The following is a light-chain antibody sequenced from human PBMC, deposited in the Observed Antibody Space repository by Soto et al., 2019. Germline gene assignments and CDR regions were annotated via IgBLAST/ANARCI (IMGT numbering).Light chain of an antibody. Sequence: QSVLTQPPSVSGAPGQRVTISCTGRSSNIGAGYDVHWYQQLPGTAPKLLIYGNSNRPSGVPDRFSGSKSGTSASLAISVLQADDEADYYCQSYDSSLSEGVFGGGTQLTVL. CDR3: QSYDSSLSEGV. CDR1: SSNIGAGYD. J-gene: IGLJ7*01. CDR2: GNS. V-gene: IGLV1-40*01.